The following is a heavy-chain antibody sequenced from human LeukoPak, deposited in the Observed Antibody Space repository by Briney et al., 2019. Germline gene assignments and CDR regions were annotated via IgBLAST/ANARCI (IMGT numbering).Heavy chain of an antibody. V-gene: IGHV1-18*01. CDR3: ARLAAAGFPGYYYYYMDD. J-gene: IGHJ6*03. D-gene: IGHD6-13*01. Sequence: GASVKVSCKASGYTFTSYGISWVRQAPGQGLEWMGWISAYNGNTNYAQKLQGRVTMTTDTSTSTAYMELRSLRSDDTAVYYCARLAAAGFPGYYYYYMDDWGKGTTVTVS. CDR1: GYTFTSYG. CDR2: ISAYNGNT.